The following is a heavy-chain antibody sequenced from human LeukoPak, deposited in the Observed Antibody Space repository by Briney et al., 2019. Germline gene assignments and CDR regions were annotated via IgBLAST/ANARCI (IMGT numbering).Heavy chain of an antibody. V-gene: IGHV3-21*01. J-gene: IGHJ3*02. CDR3: ARAISKQLAGYQPDGFDI. CDR1: GFTFSSYS. CDR2: ISSSGTYV. Sequence: GGSLRLSCAASGFTFSSYSMNWVRQAPGKGLEWVSSISSSGTYVYYADSVKGRFTISRDNAKNSLSLQMNSLRADDAAVYYCARAISKQLAGYQPDGFDIWGQGTMVTVSS. D-gene: IGHD3-9*01.